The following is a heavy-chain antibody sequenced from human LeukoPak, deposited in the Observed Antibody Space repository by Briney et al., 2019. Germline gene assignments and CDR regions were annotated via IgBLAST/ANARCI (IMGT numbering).Heavy chain of an antibody. CDR1: GCTFSSCA. J-gene: IGHJ4*02. V-gene: IGHV3-23*01. D-gene: IGHD1-14*01. Sequence: WGSLRLSCAASGCTFSSCAMNWVRQAPGKGLELVSARSGSCGSTYYADPVKGRFTISRDNSKNTLYLQMNSLRPGDTAVYYCAQTYRGGFWPSTSAYWGQGPLVTVSS. CDR2: RSGSCGST. CDR3: AQTYRGGFWPSTSAY.